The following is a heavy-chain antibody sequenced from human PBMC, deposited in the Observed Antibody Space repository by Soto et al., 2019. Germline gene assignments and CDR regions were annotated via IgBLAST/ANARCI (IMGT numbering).Heavy chain of an antibody. Sequence: QVQLVESGGGVVQLGTSWGLSWAAPGFTFNNYAMPWVRQAPGKGRGWVAVISYDGRNKSYADSVKGRFTISRDNSKNTLYLQMNSLRPEDTAVYYCARDPAVVRWELLFDSWGQGTLVTVSS. V-gene: IGHV3-30*04. CDR1: GFTFNNYA. CDR3: ARDPAVVRWELLFDS. CDR2: ISYDGRNK. D-gene: IGHD1-26*01. J-gene: IGHJ4*02.